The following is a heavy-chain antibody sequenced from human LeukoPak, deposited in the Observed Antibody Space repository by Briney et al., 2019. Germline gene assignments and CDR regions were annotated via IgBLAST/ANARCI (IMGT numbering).Heavy chain of an antibody. CDR1: GFTFSSYA. J-gene: IGHJ3*02. V-gene: IGHV3-23*01. Sequence: QAGGSLRLSCAASGFTFSSYAMNWVRQTPGAGLEWVSGMSGSGGNTYYTDSVTGRFTISRDNSKNTLYMPMNSLRAEDTAVYYCAKGLRPSYGAQGGSSAFDIWGQGTMVTVSS. CDR3: AKGLRPSYGAQGGSSAFDI. CDR2: MSGSGGNT. D-gene: IGHD4-17*01.